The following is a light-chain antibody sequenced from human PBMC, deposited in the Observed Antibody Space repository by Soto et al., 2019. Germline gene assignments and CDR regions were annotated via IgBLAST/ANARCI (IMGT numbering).Light chain of an antibody. CDR2: AAS. CDR1: QSVNSD. J-gene: IGKJ2*01. V-gene: IGKV3-15*01. CDR3: QQYNDWRHYT. Sequence: EIILTQSPVTLSVSPGERATLSCRASQSVNSDLAWYQHKPGQSPRLLIYAASSRATGVPARFSGSGSGTEFTLAISGLQSEDFAIEYWQQYNDWRHYTFGQGTRLEV.